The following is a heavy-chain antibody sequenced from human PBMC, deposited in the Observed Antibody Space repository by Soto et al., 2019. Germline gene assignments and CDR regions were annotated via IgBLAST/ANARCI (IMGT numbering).Heavy chain of an antibody. CDR3: ARSGIAVAGLALGFDY. J-gene: IGHJ4*02. D-gene: IGHD6-19*01. CDR1: GGSISSYY. V-gene: IGHV4-59*01. CDR2: IYYSGST. Sequence: QVQLQESGPGLVKPSETLSLTCTVSGGSISSYYWSWIRQPPGKGLEWIGYIYYSGSTNYNPSLKSRVTISVDTSKNQFSLKLSSVTAADTAVYYCARSGIAVAGLALGFDYWGQGTLVTVSS.